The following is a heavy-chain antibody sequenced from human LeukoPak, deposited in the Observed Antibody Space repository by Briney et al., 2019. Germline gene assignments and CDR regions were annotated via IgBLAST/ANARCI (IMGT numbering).Heavy chain of an antibody. CDR1: GGSISNYY. D-gene: IGHD1-26*01. CDR3: ARAGYTLSYYSLDY. CDR2: IYYSGST. Sequence: SETLSLTCTVSGGSISNYYWSWIRQPPGKGLEWIGYIYYSGSTNYNPSLKSRVTISVDTSKNQFSLKLSSVTAADTAVYYCARAGYTLSYYSLDYWGQGTLVTVSS. V-gene: IGHV4-59*08. J-gene: IGHJ4*02.